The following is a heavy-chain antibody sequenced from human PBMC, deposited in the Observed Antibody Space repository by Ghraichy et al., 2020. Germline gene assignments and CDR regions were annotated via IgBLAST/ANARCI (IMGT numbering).Heavy chain of an antibody. CDR2: INHTGST. CDR1: DESFSRHY. V-gene: IGHV4-34*01. Sequence: SETISLTCAVYDESFSRHYWSWIRQPPGKGLEWIAEINHTGSTNYNPSLKSRVTISVDTSKSQFSLKLASVTAADTAVYYCARGRSFYYGPGSHYNKFDSWGQGTLVTVSS. D-gene: IGHD3-10*01. J-gene: IGHJ4*02. CDR3: ARGRSFYYGPGSHYNKFDS.